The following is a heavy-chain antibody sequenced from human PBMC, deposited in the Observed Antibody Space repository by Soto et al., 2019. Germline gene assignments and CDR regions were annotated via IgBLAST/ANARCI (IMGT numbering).Heavy chain of an antibody. CDR2: ISAYNGNT. Sequence: QVQLVQSGAEVKKPGASVKVSCKASGYTFTSYGITWVRQAPGQGLEWMGWISAYNGNTNHAQKLQGRVTMTTDTSTSTAYRELRSLRSDDTAVYYCARGSRNGDYLVDWYFDLWGRGTLVTVSS. D-gene: IGHD4-17*01. CDR1: GYTFTSYG. CDR3: ARGSRNGDYLVDWYFDL. V-gene: IGHV1-18*04. J-gene: IGHJ2*01.